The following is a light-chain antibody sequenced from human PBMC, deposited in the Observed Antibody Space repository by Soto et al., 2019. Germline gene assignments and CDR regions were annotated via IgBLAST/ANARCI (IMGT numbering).Light chain of an antibody. CDR3: QQRSDLPST. V-gene: IGKV3-11*01. CDR2: DSS. J-gene: IGKJ4*01. Sequence: EIVLTQSPATQSLSPGVRAPLSCRASQSVGTYFAWYQQKSGRAPRRLIHDSSNRATVIPARFSGSGSGTDFTLTIGSLEPEDFAVYYCQQRSDLPSTFGGGTKVEIK. CDR1: QSVGTY.